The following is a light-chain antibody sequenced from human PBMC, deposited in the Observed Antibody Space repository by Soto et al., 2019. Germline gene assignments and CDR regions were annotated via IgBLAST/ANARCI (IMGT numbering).Light chain of an antibody. Sequence: EILLTQSPSTLSLSPGEGVTLSCRASQSVTGNSLAWYQQKPGQTPKLLIYAASTRAAAVPDRFTGSGSGTDFALTISRLEPEDFAVYYCQQYGDSPLTFGPGTKVDIK. CDR1: QSVTGNS. CDR3: QQYGDSPLT. CDR2: AAS. J-gene: IGKJ3*01. V-gene: IGKV3-20*01.